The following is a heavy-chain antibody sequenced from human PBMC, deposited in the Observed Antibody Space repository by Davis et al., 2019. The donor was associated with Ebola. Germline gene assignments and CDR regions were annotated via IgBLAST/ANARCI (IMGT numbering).Heavy chain of an antibody. V-gene: IGHV1-2*04. D-gene: IGHD2-15*01. CDR3: ARRYCSGGSCYSQLDLDY. CDR1: GYTFTSYY. J-gene: IGHJ4*02. Sequence: ASVKVSCKASGYTFTSYYMHWVRQAPGQGLEWMGWINPNSGGTNYAQKFQGWVTMTRDTSISTAYMELSRLRSDDTAVYYCARRYCSGGSCYSQLDLDYWGQGTLVTVSS. CDR2: INPNSGGT.